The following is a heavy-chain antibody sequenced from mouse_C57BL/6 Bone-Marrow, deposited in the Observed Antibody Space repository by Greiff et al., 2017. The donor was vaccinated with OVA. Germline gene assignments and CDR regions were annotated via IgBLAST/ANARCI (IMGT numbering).Heavy chain of an antibody. CDR1: GFSFNTYA. CDR2: IRSKSNNYAT. J-gene: IGHJ1*03. Sequence: EVKLMESGGGLVQPKGSLKLSCAASGFSFNTYAMNWVRQAPGKGLEWVARIRSKSNNYATYYADSVKDRFTISRDDSESMLYLQMNNLKTEDTAMYYCVRPQIYYYGSSLWYFDVWGTGTTVTVSS. V-gene: IGHV10-1*01. CDR3: VRPQIYYYGSSLWYFDV. D-gene: IGHD1-1*01.